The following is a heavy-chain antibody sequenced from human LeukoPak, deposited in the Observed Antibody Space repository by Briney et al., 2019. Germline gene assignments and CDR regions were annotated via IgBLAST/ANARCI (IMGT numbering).Heavy chain of an antibody. V-gene: IGHV3-74*01. CDR1: GFTFRNYW. CDR2: ISGDGTTT. CDR3: ARDGTFDN. Sequence: GGSLRLSCAASGFTFRNYWMHWIRQGPGKELVWVSRISGDGTTTHYADSTQGRFTISRDNAKNTLYLQMNSLRVEDTALYHCARDGTFDNWGQGTLVTVSS. D-gene: IGHD6-13*01. J-gene: IGHJ4*02.